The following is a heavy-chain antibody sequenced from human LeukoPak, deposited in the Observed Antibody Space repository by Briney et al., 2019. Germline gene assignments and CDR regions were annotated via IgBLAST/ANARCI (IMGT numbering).Heavy chain of an antibody. J-gene: IGHJ4*02. CDR1: GYTFTGYY. V-gene: IGHV1-2*02. D-gene: IGHD3-22*01. CDR3: AGMIPYYYDSSGYFN. Sequence: GASVKVSCKASGYTFTGYYMHWVRQAPGQGLEWMGWINPDSGGTNYAQKFQGRVTITADKSTSTAYMELSSLRSEDTAVYYCAGMIPYYYDSSGYFNWGQGTLVTVSS. CDR2: INPDSGGT.